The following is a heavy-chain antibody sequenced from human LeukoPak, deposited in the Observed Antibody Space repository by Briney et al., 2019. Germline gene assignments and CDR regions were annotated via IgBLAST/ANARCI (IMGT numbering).Heavy chain of an antibody. CDR3: ARELSGSISRHFDY. J-gene: IGHJ4*02. V-gene: IGHV3-74*01. D-gene: IGHD2-15*01. Sequence: GGPLRLSCAASGFTFSNYWMHWVRQAPGKGPVWVSRINTDGNITTYADSVKGRFSISRDNAKNALYLQMNSLRAEDTAVFYCARELSGSISRHFDYWGRGTLVTVSS. CDR2: INTDGNIT. CDR1: GFTFSNYW.